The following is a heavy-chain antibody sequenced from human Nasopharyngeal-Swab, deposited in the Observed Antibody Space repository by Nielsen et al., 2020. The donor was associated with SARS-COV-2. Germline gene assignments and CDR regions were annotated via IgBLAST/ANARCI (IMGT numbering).Heavy chain of an antibody. Sequence: GESLKISCAASGFNVSRFGMHWVRQAPGKGLQWMAFISYDGTIQYYADSVKGRFTISRDNSKNTLYLQMNSLRPEDTAVHYCARGAVAGRNAFDIWGQGTMVTASS. V-gene: IGHV3-30*03. CDR3: ARGAVAGRNAFDI. D-gene: IGHD6-19*01. CDR2: ISYDGTIQ. J-gene: IGHJ3*02. CDR1: GFNVSRFG.